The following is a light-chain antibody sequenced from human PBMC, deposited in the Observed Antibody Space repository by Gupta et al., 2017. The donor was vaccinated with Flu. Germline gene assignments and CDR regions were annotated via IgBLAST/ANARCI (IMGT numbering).Light chain of an antibody. J-gene: IGKJ3*01. V-gene: IGKV2-28*01. CDR2: RGS. CDR1: QSLLNTNGFTY. Sequence: EIVMTQSPLSLPVTPGEPASISCMSSQSLLNTNGFTYLNWYLQKPGQSPQLLIYRGSNRAFGATDRFSGSGSGTDFTLKSSRVEAEDIGVYYCMQNLVTFTFGHGTKVEIK. CDR3: MQNLVTFT.